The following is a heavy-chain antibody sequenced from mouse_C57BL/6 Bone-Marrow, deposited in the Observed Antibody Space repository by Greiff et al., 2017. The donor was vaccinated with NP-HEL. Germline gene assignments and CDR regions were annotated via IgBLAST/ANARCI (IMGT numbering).Heavy chain of an antibody. CDR3: TRGWNGLYYFDY. CDR1: GFNIKDDY. CDR2: IDPENGDT. D-gene: IGHD3-3*01. J-gene: IGHJ2*01. V-gene: IGHV14-4*01. Sequence: EVQLQQSGAELVRPGASVKLSCKASGFNIKDDYMHWVKQRPEQGLEWIGWIDPENGDTEYATKFQGKATITADTSSNTAYLQLSSLTSEDTAVYYCTRGWNGLYYFDYWGQGTTLTVSS.